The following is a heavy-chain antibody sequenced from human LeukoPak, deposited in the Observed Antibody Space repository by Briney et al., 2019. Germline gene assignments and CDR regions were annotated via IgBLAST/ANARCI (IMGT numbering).Heavy chain of an antibody. Sequence: GESLKISCAASGFPFSSNYMSWVRQAPGKGLEWVSVIYSGGSTYYADSVKGRVTIFRDNSKNTLYLQMNSLRAEDTAVYYCARDSGGYSHWGQGTLVTVSS. CDR2: IYSGGST. CDR1: GFPFSSNY. V-gene: IGHV3-53*01. D-gene: IGHD3-22*01. J-gene: IGHJ4*02. CDR3: ARDSGGYSH.